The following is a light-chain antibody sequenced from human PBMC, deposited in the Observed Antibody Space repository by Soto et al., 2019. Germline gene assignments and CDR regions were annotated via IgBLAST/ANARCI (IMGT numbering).Light chain of an antibody. V-gene: IGLV1-51*01. J-gene: IGLJ2*01. CDR1: SSNIGNNY. CDR2: DNN. CDR3: RTWDNSLSAAV. Sequence: QSVLTQPPSVSAAPGQKVSISCSGTSSNIGNNYVSWYRQFPGTAPKLLIYDNNKRPSGIPDRFSGSKSGTSATLGITGLQTGDEADYYCRTWDNSLSAAVFGGGTKLTVL.